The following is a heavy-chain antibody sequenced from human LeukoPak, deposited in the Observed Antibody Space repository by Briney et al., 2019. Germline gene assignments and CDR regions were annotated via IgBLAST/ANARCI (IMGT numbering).Heavy chain of an antibody. D-gene: IGHD3-3*01. CDR1: GYTFTSYD. Sequence: ASVKVSCKASGYTFTSYDINWVRQATGQGLEWMGWMNPNSGNTGYAQKFQGRVTMTRNTSISTAHMELSSLRSEDTAVYYCARVCWSGYYFLCYWGQGTLVTVSS. V-gene: IGHV1-8*01. CDR3: ARVCWSGYYFLCY. J-gene: IGHJ4*02. CDR2: MNPNSGNT.